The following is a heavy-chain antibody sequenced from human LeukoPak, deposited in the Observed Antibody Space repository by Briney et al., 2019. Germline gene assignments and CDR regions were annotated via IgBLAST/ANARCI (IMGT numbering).Heavy chain of an antibody. D-gene: IGHD2-2*01. CDR1: GFTFSSYS. Sequence: PGGSLRLSCAASGFTFSSYSMNWVGQAPGKGLDWFSSISRRSSYIYYADSVKGRFTISRDNATTSLYLQMNSLRAEDTAVYYCAREGIVVVPAARRYFDYWGRGTLVTVSS. J-gene: IGHJ4*02. CDR3: AREGIVVVPAARRYFDY. V-gene: IGHV3-21*01. CDR2: ISRRSSYI.